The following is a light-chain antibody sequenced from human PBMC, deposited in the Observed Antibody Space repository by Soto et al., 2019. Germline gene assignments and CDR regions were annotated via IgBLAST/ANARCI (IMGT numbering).Light chain of an antibody. CDR3: SSFAGSYSPYV. J-gene: IGLJ1*01. V-gene: IGLV2-8*01. Sequence: QSVLTQPPSASGSPGQSVTISCTGTSSDIGVYDFVSWYQQHPGKAPKVIIYQVNKRPSGVPDRLSGSKSGNTASLTVSGLRPEDEADYFCSSFAGSYSPYVFGTGTKLTVL. CDR1: SSDIGVYDF. CDR2: QVN.